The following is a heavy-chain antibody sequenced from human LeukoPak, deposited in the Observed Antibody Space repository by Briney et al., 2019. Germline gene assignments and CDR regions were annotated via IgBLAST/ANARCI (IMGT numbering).Heavy chain of an antibody. V-gene: IGHV1-69*05. CDR3: ARVGLEDGYKLGY. CDR2: IIPIFGTA. CDR1: GGTFSSYA. Sequence: GASVKVSCTASGGTFSSYAISWVRQAPGQGLEWMGGIIPIFGTANYAQKFQGRVTITRDTSASTAYMELSSLRSEDTAVYYCARVGLEDGYKLGYWGQGTLVTVSS. J-gene: IGHJ4*02. D-gene: IGHD5-24*01.